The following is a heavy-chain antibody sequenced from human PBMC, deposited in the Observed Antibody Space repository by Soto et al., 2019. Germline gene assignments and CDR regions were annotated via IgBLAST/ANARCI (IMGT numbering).Heavy chain of an antibody. CDR3: ARDKDMSAGGVNWFDP. V-gene: IGHV4-4*07. J-gene: IGHJ5*02. CDR2: VYKSGTA. Sequence: PSETLSLTCTVSGASISSSSWSWVRHSAGKGLEWIGLVYKSGTANYDPSLKSRVTISVDTSKNQFSLRLTSVTAADTAIYYCARDKDMSAGGVNWFDPWGQGTLVTVSS. CDR1: GASISSSS. D-gene: IGHD1-26*01.